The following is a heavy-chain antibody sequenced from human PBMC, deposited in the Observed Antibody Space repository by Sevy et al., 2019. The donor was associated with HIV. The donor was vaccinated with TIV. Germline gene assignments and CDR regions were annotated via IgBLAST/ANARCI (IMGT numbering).Heavy chain of an antibody. V-gene: IGHV3-7*01. D-gene: IGHD3-22*01. Sequence: GGSLRLSCAASGFTFSSYWMSWVRQAPGKGLEWVANIKQDGSEKYYVDSVKGRFTISRDNAKNSLYLQMNSLRAEDTAVDYCARWAYYYDSSGWGGDYWGQGTLVTVSS. CDR2: IKQDGSEK. CDR3: ARWAYYYDSSGWGGDY. CDR1: GFTFSSYW. J-gene: IGHJ4*02.